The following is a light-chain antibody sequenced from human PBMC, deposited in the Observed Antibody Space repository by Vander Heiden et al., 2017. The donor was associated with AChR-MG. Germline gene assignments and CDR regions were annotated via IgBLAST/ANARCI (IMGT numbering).Light chain of an antibody. V-gene: IGLV2-14*01. J-gene: IGLJ1*01. CDR2: DVT. CDR1: SSDIGGYHY. CDR3: SSFTSSSGV. Sequence: QSALTQPASVSGSPGQSITISCTGTSSDIGGYHYVSWYQQHPGKAPKLMIYDVTTRPSGVSNRFSGSKSGNTASLNISGLQAEDEADYYCSSFTSSSGVFGTGTKVTVL.